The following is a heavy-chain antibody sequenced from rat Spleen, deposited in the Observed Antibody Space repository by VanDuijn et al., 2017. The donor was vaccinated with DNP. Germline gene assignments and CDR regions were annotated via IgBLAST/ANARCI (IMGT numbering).Heavy chain of an antibody. CDR2: ISYDGSST. J-gene: IGHJ2*01. Sequence: EVQLVESGGGLVQPGRSLKLSCAASGFTFSNYGMAWVRQAPTKGLEWVATISYDGSSTWYRDSVKGRFSISRDNAKSTLYLQMDSLRSEDTATYYCTTDQEYYGYIFDYWGQGVMVTVSS. CDR1: GFTFSNYG. CDR3: TTDQEYYGYIFDY. V-gene: IGHV5-29*01. D-gene: IGHD1-9*01.